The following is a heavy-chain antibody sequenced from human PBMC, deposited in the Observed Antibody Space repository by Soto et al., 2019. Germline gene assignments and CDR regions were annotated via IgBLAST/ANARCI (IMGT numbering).Heavy chain of an antibody. CDR3: ARVFTVRWFDP. CDR2: ITPMFGAP. V-gene: IGHV1-69*06. CDR1: GGPFSSYA. D-gene: IGHD3-10*01. Sequence: QVQLVQSGAEVKKPGSSVKVSCTASGGPFSSYAINWVRQAPGQGLEWMCVITPMFGAPHYAQNFKGRITITADKSTNTAYMELSSLTSGDTAVYFCARVFTVRWFDPWGQGTLVTVSS. J-gene: IGHJ5*02.